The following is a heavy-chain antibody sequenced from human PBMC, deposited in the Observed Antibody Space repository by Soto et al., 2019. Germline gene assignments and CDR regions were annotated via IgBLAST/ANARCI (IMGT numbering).Heavy chain of an antibody. J-gene: IGHJ6*02. CDR1: GGSISSGGYY. Sequence: SETLSLTCTVSGGSISSGGYYWSWIRQHPGKGLEWIGYIYYSGSTYYNPSLKSRVTISVDTSKNQFSLKLSSVTAADTAVYYCARVRYFDWLYYYGMDVWGQGTTVTVSS. CDR3: ARVRYFDWLYYYGMDV. V-gene: IGHV4-31*03. D-gene: IGHD3-9*01. CDR2: IYYSGST.